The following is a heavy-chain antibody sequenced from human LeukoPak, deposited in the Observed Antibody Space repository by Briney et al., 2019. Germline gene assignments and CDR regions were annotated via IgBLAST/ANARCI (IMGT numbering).Heavy chain of an antibody. V-gene: IGHV4-39*01. CDR1: AGSISSSSYY. CDR3: ARLRYDSSGYFDY. J-gene: IGHJ4*02. Sequence: PSETLSLTCTVSAGSISSSSYYWGWLRQPPGKGLEWFGSIYYSGSTYYNPSLKSRVTISVDTSKNQFSRKLSSVTAADTAVYYCARLRYDSSGYFDYWGQGTMVTVSS. CDR2: IYYSGST. D-gene: IGHD3-22*01.